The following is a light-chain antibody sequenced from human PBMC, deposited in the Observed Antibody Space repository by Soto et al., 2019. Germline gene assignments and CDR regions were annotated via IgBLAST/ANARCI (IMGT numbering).Light chain of an antibody. CDR2: EVS. CDR1: SSDVGGYNY. J-gene: IGLJ2*01. V-gene: IGLV2-8*01. CDR3: SSFAGNNNLV. Sequence: QSALTQPPSASGTPGQSVTIYCTRTSSDVGGYNYVSWYQQHPGKAPKLMISEVSKRPSGVPDRFSGSKSGNTASLTVSGLQAEDEADYYCSSFAGNNNLVFGGGTKLTVL.